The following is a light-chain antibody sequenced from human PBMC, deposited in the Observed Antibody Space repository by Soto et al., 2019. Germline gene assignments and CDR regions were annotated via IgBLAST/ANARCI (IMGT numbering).Light chain of an antibody. V-gene: IGKV1-27*01. CDR2: AAS. J-gene: IGKJ1*01. CDR1: QGITNY. Sequence: DIQMTQSPSSLSASVGDRVTITCRASQGITNYLAWYQQKPGKVPKLLIYAASTLQSGVPSRFSGSGSGTDFTLTISGLQPEDVATYYCQKYNSASWTFGQGTKVEIK. CDR3: QKYNSASWT.